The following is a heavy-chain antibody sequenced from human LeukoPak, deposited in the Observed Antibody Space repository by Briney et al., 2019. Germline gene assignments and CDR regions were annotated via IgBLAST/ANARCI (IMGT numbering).Heavy chain of an antibody. V-gene: IGHV4-39*07. Sequence: PSETLSLTCTVSGGSISSSSYYWGWIRQPPGKGLEWIGSIYYSGSTYYNPSRKSLVTISVDTSKNQFSLKLSSVTAADTAVYYCARDRGYRSGWSEFDYWGQGTLVPVYS. D-gene: IGHD6-19*01. CDR3: ARDRGYRSGWSEFDY. CDR1: GGSISSSSYY. J-gene: IGHJ4*02. CDR2: IYYSGST.